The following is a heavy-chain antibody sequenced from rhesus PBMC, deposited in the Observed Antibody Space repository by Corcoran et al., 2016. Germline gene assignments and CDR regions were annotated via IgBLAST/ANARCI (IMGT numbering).Heavy chain of an antibody. CDR1: GSSLTTSGMG. Sequence: QVTLKESGPALVKPTQTLTLTCNFSGSSLTTSGMGVGWISQPPGKALEWLAIIYWDDDKRYNTVLKSRLTLSKDTSKNQVVLTITNMDPVDTATYYCARGSNYVDYFDYWGQGVLVTVSS. D-gene: IGHD4-29*01. CDR3: ARGSNYVDYFDY. V-gene: IGHV2-174*01. CDR2: IYWDDDK. J-gene: IGHJ4*01.